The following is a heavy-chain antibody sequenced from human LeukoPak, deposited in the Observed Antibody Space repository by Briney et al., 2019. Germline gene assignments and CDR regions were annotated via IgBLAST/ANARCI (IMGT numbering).Heavy chain of an antibody. CDR3: AKDPVRGVIIDAFDI. V-gene: IGHV3-23*01. Sequence: GGSLRLSCAASGFTFSSYAMSWVRQAPGKGLEWVSAISGSGGSTYYADSVKGRFTISRDNSKNTLYPQMNSLRAEDTAVYYCAKDPVRGVIIDAFDIWGQGTMVTVSS. D-gene: IGHD3-10*01. J-gene: IGHJ3*02. CDR1: GFTFSSYA. CDR2: ISGSGGST.